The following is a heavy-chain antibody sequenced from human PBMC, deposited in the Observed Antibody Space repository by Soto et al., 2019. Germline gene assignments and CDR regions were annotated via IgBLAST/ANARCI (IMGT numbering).Heavy chain of an antibody. CDR1: GGSISSYY. D-gene: IGHD6-13*01. CDR3: ARHALAAAGTWRYYYYGMDV. J-gene: IGHJ6*02. V-gene: IGHV4-59*08. Sequence: SETLSLTGTVSGGSISSYYWSWIRQPPGKGLEWIGYIYYSGSTNYNPSLKSRVTISVDTSKNQFSLKLSSVTAADTAVYYCARHALAAAGTWRYYYYGMDVWGQGTTVTVSS. CDR2: IYYSGST.